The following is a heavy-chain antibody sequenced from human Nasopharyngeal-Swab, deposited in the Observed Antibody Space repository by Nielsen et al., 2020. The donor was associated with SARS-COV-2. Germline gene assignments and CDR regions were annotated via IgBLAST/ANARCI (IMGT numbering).Heavy chain of an antibody. CDR3: TRCGGGCYSGRDY. D-gene: IGHD2-15*01. CDR2: IRSKGNTYAT. J-gene: IGHJ4*02. Sequence: GGSLRLSCAASGFTFSDSAIHWGRQASGKGLEWVGRIRSKGNTYATAYAASVKGRFIIFRDAPTNTAYLQMNSLKTEDTAVYYCTRCGGGCYSGRDYWGQGTLVTVSS. V-gene: IGHV3-73*01. CDR1: GFTFSDSA.